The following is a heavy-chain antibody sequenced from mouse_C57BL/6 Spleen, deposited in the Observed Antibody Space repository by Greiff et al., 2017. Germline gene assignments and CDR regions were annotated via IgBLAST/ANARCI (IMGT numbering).Heavy chain of an antibody. CDR2: ISNLAYSI. V-gene: IGHV5-15*01. J-gene: IGHJ4*01. CDR3: ARHGGSSYYYAMDY. CDR1: GFTFSDYG. D-gene: IGHD1-1*02. Sequence: EVQVVESGGGLVQPGGSLKLSCAASGFTFSDYGMAWVRQAPRKGPEWVAFISNLAYSIYYADTVTGRFTISRENAKNTLYLEMSSLRSEDTAMYYCARHGGSSYYYAMDYWGQGTSVTVSS.